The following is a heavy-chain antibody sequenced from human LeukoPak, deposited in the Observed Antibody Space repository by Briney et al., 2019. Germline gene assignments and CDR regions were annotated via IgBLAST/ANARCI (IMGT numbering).Heavy chain of an antibody. D-gene: IGHD5-12*01. Sequence: GGSLRLSCAASGFTFSDYYMSWIRQAPGKGLEWVSYISSSSSYTNYADSVKGRFTISRDNAKNSLYLQMNSLRAEDTAVYYCARDRGCSGYDSDYWGQGTLVTVSS. CDR2: ISSSSSYT. CDR1: GFTFSDYY. CDR3: ARDRGCSGYDSDY. V-gene: IGHV3-11*06. J-gene: IGHJ4*02.